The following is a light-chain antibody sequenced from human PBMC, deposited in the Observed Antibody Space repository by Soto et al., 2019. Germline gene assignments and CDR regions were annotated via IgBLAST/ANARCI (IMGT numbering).Light chain of an antibody. J-gene: IGLJ2*01. CDR1: SSDVGGYNY. Sequence: QSVLTQPASVSGSPGQSITISCTGTSSDVGGYNYVSWYQQHPGKAPKLMIYDVSNRPSGVSNRFSGSKSGNTASLTISGLQAEDEADYYCSSYTSSSTYVVFGRGTKLTVL. V-gene: IGLV2-14*01. CDR2: DVS. CDR3: SSYTSSSTYVV.